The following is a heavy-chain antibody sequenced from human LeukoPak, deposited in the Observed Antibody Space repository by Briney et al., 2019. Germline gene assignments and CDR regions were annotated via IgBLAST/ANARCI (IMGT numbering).Heavy chain of an antibody. CDR1: GFTFSSYS. CDR3: ARDAKGAFDI. CDR2: ISSSSSYI. V-gene: IGHV3-21*01. Sequence: GGSLRLSCAASGFTFSSYSMNWVRQAPGKGLEWFSSISSSSSYIYYADSVKGRFTISRDNAKNSLYLQMNSLRAEDTAVYYCARDAKGAFDIWGQGTMVTVSS. J-gene: IGHJ3*02.